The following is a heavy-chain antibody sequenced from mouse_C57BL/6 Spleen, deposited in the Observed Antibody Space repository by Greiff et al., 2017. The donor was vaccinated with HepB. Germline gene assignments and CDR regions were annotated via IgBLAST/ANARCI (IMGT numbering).Heavy chain of an antibody. J-gene: IGHJ2*01. CDR1: GYTFTSYW. CDR3: AREPSFITTVVAPFDY. Sequence: QVQLQQPGAELVKPGASVKMSCKASGYTFTSYWITWVKQRPGQGLEWIGDIYPGSGSTNYNEKFKSKATLTVDTSSSTAYMQRSSMTSEDAAVFYGAREPSFITTVVAPFDYWSQGTTLTVSS. V-gene: IGHV1-55*01. D-gene: IGHD1-1*01. CDR2: IYPGSGST.